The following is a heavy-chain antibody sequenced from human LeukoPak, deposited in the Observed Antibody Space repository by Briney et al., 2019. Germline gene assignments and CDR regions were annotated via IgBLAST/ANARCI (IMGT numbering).Heavy chain of an antibody. Sequence: HPGGPLRLSCAASGFTVSSNYMSWVRQAPGKGLEWVSVIYSGGSTYYADSVKGRFTISRDNSKNTLYLQMNSLRAEDTAVYYCASEVVESVGYFDYWGQGTLVTVSS. CDR2: IYSGGST. D-gene: IGHD2-2*01. V-gene: IGHV3-53*01. CDR1: GFTVSSNY. CDR3: ASEVVESVGYFDY. J-gene: IGHJ4*02.